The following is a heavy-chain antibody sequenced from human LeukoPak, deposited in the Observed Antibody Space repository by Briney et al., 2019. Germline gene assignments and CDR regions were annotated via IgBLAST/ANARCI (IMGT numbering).Heavy chain of an antibody. CDR3: AREGDSYGPGIDY. Sequence: GASVKVSCKASGGTFSSYAISWVRQAPGQGLEWMGRIIPILGIANYAQKFQGRVTITADKSTSTAYMELSSLRSEDTAVYYCAREGDSYGPGIDYWGQGTLVTVSS. CDR1: GGTFSSYA. D-gene: IGHD5-18*01. V-gene: IGHV1-69*04. J-gene: IGHJ4*02. CDR2: IIPILGIA.